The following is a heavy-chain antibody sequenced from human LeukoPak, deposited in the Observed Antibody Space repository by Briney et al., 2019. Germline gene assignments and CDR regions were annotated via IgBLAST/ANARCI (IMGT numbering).Heavy chain of an antibody. V-gene: IGHV3-7*01. CDR2: IKPDGSPG. CDR1: GFTISGSW. D-gene: IGHD6-13*01. J-gene: IGHJ4*02. Sequence: PGGSLRLSCAASGFTISGSWMTWVRQAPGKGLEWVANIKPDGSPGLQLGSVRGRFTVSRDNAQNSVYLQMNSLRADDTGVYYCARDRRYTSSWYLGYWGQGTLVTVSS. CDR3: ARDRRYTSSWYLGY.